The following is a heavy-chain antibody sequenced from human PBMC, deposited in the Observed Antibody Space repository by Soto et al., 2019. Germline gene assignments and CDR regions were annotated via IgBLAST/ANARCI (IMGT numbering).Heavy chain of an antibody. Sequence: QVQLVQSGAEVKKPGASVKVSCKASGYTFTSYAMHWVRQAPGQRLEWMGWINAGNGNTKYSQKFQGRVTITRDTSASTAYMELSSLRSEDTAVYYCARGRSYYDSSGYWDYWGQGTLVTVAS. J-gene: IGHJ4*02. CDR2: INAGNGNT. D-gene: IGHD3-22*01. CDR1: GYTFTSYA. V-gene: IGHV1-3*01. CDR3: ARGRSYYDSSGYWDY.